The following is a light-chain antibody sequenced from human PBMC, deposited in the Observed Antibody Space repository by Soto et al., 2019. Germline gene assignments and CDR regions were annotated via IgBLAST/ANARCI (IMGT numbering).Light chain of an antibody. CDR3: QQADNLPVT. V-gene: IGKV1-33*01. CDR2: DGS. J-gene: IGKJ4*01. CDR1: QDIGKF. Sequence: DIRVTQSPSSLSASAGDRVTIICRASQDIGKFLNWYQQKPGEAPKLLIYDGSSLEEGVPSRFNGSAAGAYFTFTSSHFQLEDIATYYCQQADNLPVTFGGGT.